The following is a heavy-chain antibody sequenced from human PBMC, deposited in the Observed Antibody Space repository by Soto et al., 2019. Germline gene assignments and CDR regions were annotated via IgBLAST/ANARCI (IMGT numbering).Heavy chain of an antibody. Sequence: GGSLRLSCAASGFTFSSYAMHWVRQAPGKGLEWVAVISYDGSNKYYADSVKGRFTISRDNSKNTLYLQMNSLRAEDTAVYYCERDGYDSSGYSSPDFDYWGQGTLVTVSS. D-gene: IGHD3-22*01. CDR3: ERDGYDSSGYSSPDFDY. CDR1: GFTFSSYA. V-gene: IGHV3-30-3*01. J-gene: IGHJ4*02. CDR2: ISYDGSNK.